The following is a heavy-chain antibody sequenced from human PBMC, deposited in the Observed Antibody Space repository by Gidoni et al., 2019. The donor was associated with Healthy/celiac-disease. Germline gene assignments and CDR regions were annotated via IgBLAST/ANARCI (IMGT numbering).Heavy chain of an antibody. CDR3: ARDQGDYGDYGPFDY. CDR2: ISSSSSTI. CDR1: GFTFRSYS. Sequence: EVQLVESGGGLVQPGGSLRLSCAASGFTFRSYSMNWVRQAPGKGLEWVSYISSSSSTIYYADSVKGRFTISRDNAKNSLYLQMNSLRAEDTAVYYCARDQGDYGDYGPFDYWGQGTLVTVSS. V-gene: IGHV3-48*01. J-gene: IGHJ4*02. D-gene: IGHD4-17*01.